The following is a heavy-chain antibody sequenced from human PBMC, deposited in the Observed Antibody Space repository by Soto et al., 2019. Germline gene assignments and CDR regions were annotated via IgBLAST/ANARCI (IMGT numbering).Heavy chain of an antibody. CDR1: GGSISSGSYY. CDR2: IYYSGST. J-gene: IGHJ6*02. Sequence: QVQLQGSGPGLVKPSQTLSLTCTVSGGSISSGSYYWSWIRQLPGKGLAWIGYIYYSGSTYYNPSLKSRVTISVDTSKNQSSLKLNSVTAADTAVYYCATRTDYYYGSGSLGGMDVWGQGTTVTVSS. D-gene: IGHD3-10*01. CDR3: ATRTDYYYGSGSLGGMDV. V-gene: IGHV4-31*03.